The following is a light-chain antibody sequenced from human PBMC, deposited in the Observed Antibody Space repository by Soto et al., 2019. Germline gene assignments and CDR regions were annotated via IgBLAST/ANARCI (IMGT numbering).Light chain of an antibody. Sequence: DIQLTQSPSFLSASVGDRVTITCRASQGISSYLAWYQQKPGKAPKLLIYAASTLQSGVPSRFSGSGSGTEFNLTIRSLQPEDFATYYCQQLNSYPRTFGQGTKVEIK. CDR1: QGISSY. CDR2: AAS. J-gene: IGKJ1*01. V-gene: IGKV1-9*01. CDR3: QQLNSYPRT.